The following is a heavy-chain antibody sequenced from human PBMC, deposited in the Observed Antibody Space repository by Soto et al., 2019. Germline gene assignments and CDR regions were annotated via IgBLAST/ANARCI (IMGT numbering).Heavy chain of an antibody. J-gene: IGHJ6*02. Sequence: SETLSLTCAVYGGSFSGYYWSWIRQPPGKGLEWIGEINHSGSTNYNPSLKSRVTISVDTSKNQFSLKLSSVTAADTAVYYCARGGYCSSTSCLDPYYYGMDVWGQGTTVTVSS. CDR1: GGSFSGYY. CDR3: ARGGYCSSTSCLDPYYYGMDV. V-gene: IGHV4-34*01. CDR2: INHSGST. D-gene: IGHD2-2*01.